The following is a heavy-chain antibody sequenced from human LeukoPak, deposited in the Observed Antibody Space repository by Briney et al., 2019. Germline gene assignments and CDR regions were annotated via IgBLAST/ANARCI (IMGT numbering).Heavy chain of an antibody. CDR3: ARYQYSSGYMDV. CDR2: ISSSSSYI. D-gene: IGHD5-18*01. V-gene: IGHV3-21*01. CDR1: GFTFSSYS. J-gene: IGHJ6*03. Sequence: GGSLRLSCAASGFTFSSYSMNWVRQAPGKGLEWVSSISSSSSYIYYADSVKGRFTISRDNAKNSVYLQMNSLRAEGTAVYYCARYQYSSGYMDVWGKGTTVTVSS.